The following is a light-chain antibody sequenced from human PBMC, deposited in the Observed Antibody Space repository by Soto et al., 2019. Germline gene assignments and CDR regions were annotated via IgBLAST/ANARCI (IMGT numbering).Light chain of an antibody. CDR3: QQSYSSVT. J-gene: IGKJ5*01. V-gene: IGKV1-39*01. CDR1: QSITNS. CDR2: AAS. Sequence: DIQMTQTPSSLSASVGDRVTITCRASQSITNSLNWYQHKPGKAPHLLIYAASSLQSGVPSRFSGSGSGTDFSLTISSLQPEDFATYYCQQSYSSVTFGQGTLLEIK.